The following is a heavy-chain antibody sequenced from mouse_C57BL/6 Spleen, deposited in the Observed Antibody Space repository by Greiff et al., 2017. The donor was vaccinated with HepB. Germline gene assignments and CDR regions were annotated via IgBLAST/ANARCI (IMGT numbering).Heavy chain of an antibody. V-gene: IGHV3-6*01. D-gene: IGHD2-3*01. CDR1: GYSITSGYY. J-gene: IGHJ2*01. Sequence: EVQLQESGPGLVKPSQSLSLTCSVTGYSITSGYYWNWIRQFPGNKLEWMGYISYDGSNNYNPSLKNRISITRDKSKNQFFLKLNSVTTEDTATYYCARDDGYYEYYFDYWGQGTTLTVSS. CDR2: ISYDGSN. CDR3: ARDDGYYEYYFDY.